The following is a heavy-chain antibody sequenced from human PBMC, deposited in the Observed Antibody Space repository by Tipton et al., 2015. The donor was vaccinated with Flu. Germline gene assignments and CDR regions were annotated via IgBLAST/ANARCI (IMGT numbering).Heavy chain of an antibody. D-gene: IGHD2-21*01. CDR3: AVFKNPGQ. CDR2: INEDGSTT. CDR1: GFNFDDLA. V-gene: IGHV3-7*01. J-gene: IGHJ4*02. Sequence: VQLVQSGGGLVQPGRSLTLSCAVSGFNFDDLAMHWVRQAPGKGLEWVANINEDGSTTHYVDSVKGRFTISRDNARNSVFLHMNSLRAEDTALYYCAVFKNPGQWGQGTLVTVSS.